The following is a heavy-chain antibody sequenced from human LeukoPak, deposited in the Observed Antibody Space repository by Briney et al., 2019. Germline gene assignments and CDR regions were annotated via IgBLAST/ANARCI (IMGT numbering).Heavy chain of an antibody. J-gene: IGHJ4*02. CDR3: ARGGMVHALGIRSSGCPREI. CDR1: GFTFSDYA. Sequence: GGSLRLSCTASGFTFSDYAMMWVRQSPGKGPEWVAAIRGGGHGPFYADSVRGRFTISRDNSKYTLFLQMDSLRAEDTAVYYCARGGMVHALGIRSSGCPREIWGQGTLVTVSS. D-gene: IGHD6-19*01. V-gene: IGHV3-23*01. CDR2: IRGGGHGP.